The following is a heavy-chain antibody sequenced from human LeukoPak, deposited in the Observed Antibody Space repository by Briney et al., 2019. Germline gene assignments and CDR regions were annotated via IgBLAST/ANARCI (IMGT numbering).Heavy chain of an antibody. CDR2: ISGSGGST. CDR1: GFIFSSYA. V-gene: IGHV3-23*01. J-gene: IGHJ4*02. D-gene: IGHD3-10*01. Sequence: GGSLRLSCAASGFIFSSYAMSWVRQAPGKGLEWVSAISGSGGSTYYADSVKGRFTISRDNSKNTLYLQMNSLRAEDTAVYYCARSDYYGSGSYSDYWGQGTLVTVSS. CDR3: ARSDYYGSGSYSDY.